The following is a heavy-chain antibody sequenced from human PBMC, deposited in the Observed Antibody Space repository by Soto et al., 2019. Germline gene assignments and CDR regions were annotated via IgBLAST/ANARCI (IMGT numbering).Heavy chain of an antibody. J-gene: IGHJ6*02. V-gene: IGHV1-69*13. CDR1: GCTFSSYA. D-gene: IGHD3-10*01. CDR3: ASITMVRGVPDYYYGMDV. Sequence: SVKVSCKASGCTFSSYAISWVRQAPGQGLEWMGGIIPIFGTANYAQKFQGRVTITADESTSTAYMELSSLRSEDTAVYYCASITMVRGVPDYYYGMDVWGQGTAVTVSS. CDR2: IIPIFGTA.